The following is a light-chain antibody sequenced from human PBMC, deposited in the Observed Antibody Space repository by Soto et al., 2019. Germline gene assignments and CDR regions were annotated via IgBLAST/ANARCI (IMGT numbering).Light chain of an antibody. CDR3: QQAYSLTIT. CDR1: KDIAGY. Sequence: DIQLTRSRTSLPASVGSRFTTTGRASKDIAGYLAWYQHKPGRTPEILIHGASRLQSGVPARFSGSGSGTDCTISLNSLQQEDGATYYGQQAYSLTITFGQGTRLEIK. CDR2: GAS. J-gene: IGKJ5*01. V-gene: IGKV1D-12*01.